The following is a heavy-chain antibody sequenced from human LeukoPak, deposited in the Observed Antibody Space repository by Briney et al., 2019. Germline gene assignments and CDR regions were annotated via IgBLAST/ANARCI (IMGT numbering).Heavy chain of an antibody. D-gene: IGHD2-15*01. CDR2: IYPGDSDT. V-gene: IGHV5-51*01. CDR3: ARTDSATPSLLYYYGMDV. J-gene: IGHJ6*02. Sequence: GESLKISCKGSGYSFTSYWIGWVRQMPGKGLEWMGIIYPGDSDTRYSPSFQGQVTISADKSISTAYLQWSSLKASDTAMYYCARTDSATPSLLYYYGMDVWGQGTTVTVSS. CDR1: GYSFTSYW.